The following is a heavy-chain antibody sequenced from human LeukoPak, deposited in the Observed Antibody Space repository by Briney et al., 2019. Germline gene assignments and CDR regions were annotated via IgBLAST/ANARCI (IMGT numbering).Heavy chain of an antibody. V-gene: IGHV1-24*01. CDR2: LDHEEDET. CDR3: ATGRYDIDF. D-gene: IGHD3-9*01. Sequence: ASVKVSCKVSGYFVTELSMQWVRQAPGKGLEWMGGLDHEEDETIYAQKFQGRVTMTEDTSTDTAYMELSSLRSEDTDVYYCATGRYDIDFWGQGTLVTVSS. CDR1: GYFVTELS. J-gene: IGHJ4*02.